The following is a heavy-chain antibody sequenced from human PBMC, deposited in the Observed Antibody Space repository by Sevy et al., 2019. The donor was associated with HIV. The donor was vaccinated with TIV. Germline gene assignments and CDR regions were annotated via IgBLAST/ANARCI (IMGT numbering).Heavy chain of an antibody. CDR1: GYSFTSSG. D-gene: IGHD3-22*01. V-gene: IGHV1-18*01. Sequence: ASVKVSCTASGYSFTSSGIAWVRQAPGQGLEWMGWISTSNAKTNYTQKLQDRVTMTTDTSTNTAYMELRSLRSDETAVYYCARVPLDSSGYYYYYYYMDVWGKGTTVTVSS. CDR3: ARVPLDSSGYYYYYYYMDV. CDR2: ISTSNAKT. J-gene: IGHJ6*03.